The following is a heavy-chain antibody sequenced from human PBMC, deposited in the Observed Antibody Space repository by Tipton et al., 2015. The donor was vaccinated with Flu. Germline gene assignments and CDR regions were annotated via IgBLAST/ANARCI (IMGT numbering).Heavy chain of an antibody. J-gene: IGHJ6*02. D-gene: IGHD3-3*01. CDR3: ARAYDFWRGYYGFALYYYYGMDV. CDR2: ISAYNGNT. V-gene: IGHV1-18*01. CDR1: GYTFTSYG. Sequence: QLVQSGAEVKKPGASVKVSCKASGYTFTSYGISWVRQAPGQGLEWMGWISAYNGNTNYAQKLQGRVTMTTDTSTSTAYMELRSLRSDDTAVYYCARAYDFWRGYYGFALYYYYGMDVWGQGTTVTVSS.